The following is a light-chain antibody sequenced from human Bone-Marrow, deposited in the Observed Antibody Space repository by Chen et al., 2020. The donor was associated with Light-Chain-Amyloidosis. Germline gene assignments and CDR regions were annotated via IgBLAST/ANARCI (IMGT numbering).Light chain of an antibody. Sequence: QSALTQPASVFGSPGQSITISCTGTSSDVGGYNYVSWYQQHPGKAPKLMIFDVSNRPSGVSSRFSGSKSGNTASLTISGLQAEDEADYYCSSYTSSSRWVFGGGTKLTVL. J-gene: IGLJ3*02. CDR1: SSDVGGYNY. CDR3: SSYTSSSRWV. V-gene: IGLV2-14*01. CDR2: DVS.